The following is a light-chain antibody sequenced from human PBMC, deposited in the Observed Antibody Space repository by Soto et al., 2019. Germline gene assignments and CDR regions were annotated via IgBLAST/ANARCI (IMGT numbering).Light chain of an antibody. CDR1: QAVSTW. Sequence: IQMTQSPSFVSASVGDTVTIPCRASQAVSTWLAWYQQNPGDAPKLLIYAASTLQSGVPSRFSGSGSGTDFTLTIRNLQPEDFATYYCQQSNSFPRTFGGGTKVDIK. J-gene: IGKJ4*01. V-gene: IGKV1-12*01. CDR3: QQSNSFPRT. CDR2: AAS.